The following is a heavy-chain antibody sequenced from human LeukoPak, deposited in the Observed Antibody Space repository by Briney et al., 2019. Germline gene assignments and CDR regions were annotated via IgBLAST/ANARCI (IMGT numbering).Heavy chain of an antibody. Sequence: GGSLRLSCAASGFTFSNYNIIWIRQAPGKGLEWVSSISSSSSYIYYADSVKGRFTISRDNAKNSLYLQMNSLRAEDTAVYYCARGGNWGAFDIWGQGTMVTVSS. CDR2: ISSSSSYI. J-gene: IGHJ3*02. CDR3: ARGGNWGAFDI. CDR1: GFTFSNYN. V-gene: IGHV3-21*01. D-gene: IGHD7-27*01.